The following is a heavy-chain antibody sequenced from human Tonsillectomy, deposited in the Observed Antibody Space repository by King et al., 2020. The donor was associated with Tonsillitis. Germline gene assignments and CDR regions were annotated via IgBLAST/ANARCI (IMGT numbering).Heavy chain of an antibody. CDR3: ARGGITDTTNWFDP. Sequence: VQLVESGGGVVQPGRSLRLSCAASGFSFKVYSMHWVRQAPGKGLEWVAVISSDGSIKYHADSVKGRLTIARDNSKSTLYLQMNSLRPDDTAVYYCARGGITDTTNWFDPWGQGTLVTVSS. V-gene: IGHV3-30*04. CDR2: ISSDGSIK. CDR1: GFSFKVYS. D-gene: IGHD3-16*01. J-gene: IGHJ5*02.